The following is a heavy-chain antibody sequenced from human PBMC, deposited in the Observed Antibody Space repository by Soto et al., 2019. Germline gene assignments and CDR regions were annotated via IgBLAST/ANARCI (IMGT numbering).Heavy chain of an antibody. CDR2: ISGSGGST. V-gene: IGHV3-23*01. CDR1: GFTFSSYA. CDR3: AKDLPDFDYGDVGGVLGY. J-gene: IGHJ4*02. D-gene: IGHD4-17*01. Sequence: GGSLRLSCAASGFTFSSYAMSWVRQAPGKGLEWVSAISGSGGSTYYADSVKGRFTISRDNSKNTLYLQMNSLRAEDTAVYYCAKDLPDFDYGDVGGVLGYWGQGTLVTVSS.